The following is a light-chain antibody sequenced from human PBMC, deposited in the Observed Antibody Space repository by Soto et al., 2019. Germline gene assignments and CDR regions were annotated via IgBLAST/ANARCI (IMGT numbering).Light chain of an antibody. CDR1: QSVSSH. J-gene: IGKJ4*01. CDR3: QQYNVWPLT. V-gene: IGKV3-15*01. CDR2: VAS. Sequence: EIVMTQSPATLSVSPGERATLSCRASQSVSSHLAWYQQKPGQTPKLLIYVASTRATGIPSRFSGSGSGTELTLPISSLQSEYVAVYDCQQYNVWPLTFGGGTKVEFK.